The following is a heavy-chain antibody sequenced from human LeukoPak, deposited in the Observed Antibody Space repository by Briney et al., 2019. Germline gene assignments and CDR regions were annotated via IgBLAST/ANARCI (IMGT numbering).Heavy chain of an antibody. D-gene: IGHD2-21*01. CDR2: ITTDRST. Sequence: GGSLRLSXAASGFTFNTYAMTWVRQAPGKGLEWVSTITTDRSTYYADSVKGRFTISRDNSKNTLYLQMNSLRAEDTAVYYCARHIVGESYFDYWGQGTLVTVSS. J-gene: IGHJ4*02. CDR3: ARHIVGESYFDY. CDR1: GFTFNTYA. V-gene: IGHV3-23*01.